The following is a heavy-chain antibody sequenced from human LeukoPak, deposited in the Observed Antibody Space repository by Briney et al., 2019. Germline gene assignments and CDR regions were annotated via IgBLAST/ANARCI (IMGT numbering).Heavy chain of an antibody. CDR2: IRSKAYGSKR. D-gene: IGHD5-12*01. CDR1: GFTFGDYA. J-gene: IGHJ4*02. Sequence: GGSLRLSCTASGFTFGDYAMSWFRKAPGKGVEGGGFIRSKAYGSKREYAAGVKSRLTITRNDSKSIAYLQMNSLKTEDTAVYYCTRGGYSGYVTFDYWGQGTLVTVPS. CDR3: TRGGYSGYVTFDY. V-gene: IGHV3-49*03.